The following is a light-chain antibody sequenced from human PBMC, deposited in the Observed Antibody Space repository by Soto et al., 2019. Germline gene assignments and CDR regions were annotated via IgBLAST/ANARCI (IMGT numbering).Light chain of an antibody. CDR1: SGSVSSSHK. CDR2: STN. V-gene: IGLV8-61*01. J-gene: IGLJ1*01. CDR3: VLFMGSGIYV. Sequence: QAVVTQEPSSSVSPGGTVTLTCGLSSGSVSSSHKPSWYQQTPGQAPRALIYSTNIRSSGVPDRFSGSIVANKAALTITAAKAEDESDYYCVLFMGSGIYVVGTGTKLTVL.